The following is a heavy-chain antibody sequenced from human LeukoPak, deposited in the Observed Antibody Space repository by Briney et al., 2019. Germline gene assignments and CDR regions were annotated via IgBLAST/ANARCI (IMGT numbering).Heavy chain of an antibody. CDR2: IKPDGSEK. V-gene: IGHV3-7*01. D-gene: IGHD4-17*01. CDR1: GFTFSTYW. CDR3: ARVGRYGDFMRDYFDY. J-gene: IGHJ4*02. Sequence: GGSLRLSCAASGFTFSTYWMGWVRQAPGKGLEWVAKIKPDGSEKDHVDSVKGRFTISRDNAKNSLYLQMNSLRAEDTAVYYCARVGRYGDFMRDYFDYWGQGTLVTVSS.